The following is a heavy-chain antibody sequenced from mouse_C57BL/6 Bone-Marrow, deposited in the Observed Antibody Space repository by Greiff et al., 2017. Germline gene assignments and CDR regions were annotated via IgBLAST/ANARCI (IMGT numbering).Heavy chain of an antibody. Sequence: QVQLQQPGAELVRPGSSVKLSCKASGYTFTSYWMHWVKQRPIQGLEWIGNIDPSDSETHYNQKFKDKATLTVDKSSSTAYMQLSSLTSEDSAVYYWARERVYYGSGYGYFDVWGTGTTVTVSS. J-gene: IGHJ1*03. D-gene: IGHD1-1*01. CDR2: IDPSDSET. CDR1: GYTFTSYW. V-gene: IGHV1-52*01. CDR3: ARERVYYGSGYGYFDV.